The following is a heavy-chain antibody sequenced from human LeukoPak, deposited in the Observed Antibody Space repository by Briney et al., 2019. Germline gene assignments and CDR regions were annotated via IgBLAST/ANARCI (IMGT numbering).Heavy chain of an antibody. V-gene: IGHV4-59*11. J-gene: IGHJ5*02. CDR2: IYYSGST. Sequence: SETLSLTCTVSGGSISSHYWSWIRQPPGKGLEWIGYIYYSGSTNYNPSLKSRVTISVDTSKNQFSLKLSSVTAADTAVYYCARAEEYYDANWFDPWGQGTLVTVSS. CDR3: ARAEEYYDANWFDP. CDR1: GGSISSHY. D-gene: IGHD3-3*01.